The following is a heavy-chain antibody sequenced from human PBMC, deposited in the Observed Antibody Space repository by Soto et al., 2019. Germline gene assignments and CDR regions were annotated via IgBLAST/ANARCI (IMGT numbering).Heavy chain of an antibody. D-gene: IGHD6-13*01. V-gene: IGHV4-31*03. J-gene: IGHJ5*02. CDR3: ARGGYSSSQKINWFDP. CDR1: GGSISSGGYY. Sequence: QVQLQESGPGLVKPSQTLSLTCTVSGGSISSGGYYWSWIRQHPGKGLEWIGYIYYSGSTYYNPSLKGRVTISVDTSKNQFSLKLSSVTAADTAVYYCARGGYSSSQKINWFDPWGQGTLVTVSS. CDR2: IYYSGST.